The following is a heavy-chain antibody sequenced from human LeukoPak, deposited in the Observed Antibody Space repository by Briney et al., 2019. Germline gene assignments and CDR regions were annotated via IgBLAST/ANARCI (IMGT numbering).Heavy chain of an antibody. CDR1: GFTFSSYG. V-gene: IGHV3-30*18. CDR3: AKDHPEGSFGQT. CDR2: ISYDGSNK. Sequence: PGGSLRLSCAASGFTFSSYGMHWFRQAPGKGLEWVAVISYDGSNKYYADSVKGRFTISRDNSKNTLYLQMNSLRAEDTAVYYCAKDHPEGSFGQTWSQGTLVTVSS. J-gene: IGHJ5*02. D-gene: IGHD2/OR15-2a*01.